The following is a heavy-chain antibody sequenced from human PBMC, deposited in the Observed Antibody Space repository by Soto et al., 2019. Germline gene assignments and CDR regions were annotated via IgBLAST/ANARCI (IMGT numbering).Heavy chain of an antibody. V-gene: IGHV1-3*01. D-gene: IGHD3-9*01. CDR2: INAYNGNT. Sequence: ASVKVSCKASGYTFTSDAMHWVRQAPGQRLEWMGWINAYNGNTKYAQKLQGRVTITTDTSTSTAYMELRSLRSDDTAVYYCARDGRDTYYDILTGYYTGSRNAFDIWGQGTMVTVSS. CDR1: GYTFTSDA. CDR3: ARDGRDTYYDILTGYYTGSRNAFDI. J-gene: IGHJ3*02.